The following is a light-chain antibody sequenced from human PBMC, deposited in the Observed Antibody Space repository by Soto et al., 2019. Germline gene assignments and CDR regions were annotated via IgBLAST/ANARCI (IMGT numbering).Light chain of an antibody. CDR3: HQYGSSFT. V-gene: IGKV3-15*01. CDR1: QSGSSN. J-gene: IGKJ3*01. CDR2: GAS. Sequence: EIVMTQSPATLSVSPGERATLSCRASQSGSSNLAWYQQKPGQAPRLLIYGASTRATGIPARFSGSGSGTEFTLTISSLQSEDFAVYYCHQYGSSFTFGPGTKVDIK.